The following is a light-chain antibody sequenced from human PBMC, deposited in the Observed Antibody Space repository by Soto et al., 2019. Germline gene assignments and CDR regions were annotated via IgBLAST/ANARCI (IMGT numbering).Light chain of an antibody. J-gene: IGKJ4*01. CDR1: QSVDND. Sequence: EIVMTQSPATLSVSPGDRATLSCRASQSVDNDLAWYQQKPGHPPRLLIDDASTRATGIPARFSGSQSGTEFTLTISRLLSEDFAVYSCQKYNNWPLTFGGGTKVEIK. V-gene: IGKV3D-15*01. CDR2: DAS. CDR3: QKYNNWPLT.